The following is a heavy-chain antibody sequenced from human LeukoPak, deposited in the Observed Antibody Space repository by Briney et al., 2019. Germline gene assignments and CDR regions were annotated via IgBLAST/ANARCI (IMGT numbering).Heavy chain of an antibody. CDR1: GFTFSSYS. Sequence: PGGSLRLSCAASGFTFSSYSMNWVRQAPGKGLEWVSSISSSSSYIYYADSVKGRFTISRDNAKNSLYLQMNSLRAEDTAVYYCARDRASSWSNWFDPWGQGTLVTVSS. CDR2: ISSSSSYI. CDR3: ARDRASSWSNWFDP. D-gene: IGHD6-13*01. V-gene: IGHV3-21*01. J-gene: IGHJ5*02.